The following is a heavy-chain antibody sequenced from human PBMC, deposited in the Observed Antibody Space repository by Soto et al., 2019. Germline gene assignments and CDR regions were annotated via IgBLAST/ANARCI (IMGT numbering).Heavy chain of an antibody. J-gene: IGHJ4*02. Sequence: VASVKVSCKASGYTFTSHAMHWVRQAPGQRLEWMGWINAGNGNTKYSQKFQGRVTITRDTSASTAYMELSSLRSEDTAVYYCARSIVVVTALDYWGQGTLVTVSS. CDR3: ARSIVVVTALDY. CDR1: GYTFTSHA. V-gene: IGHV1-3*01. D-gene: IGHD2-21*02. CDR2: INAGNGNT.